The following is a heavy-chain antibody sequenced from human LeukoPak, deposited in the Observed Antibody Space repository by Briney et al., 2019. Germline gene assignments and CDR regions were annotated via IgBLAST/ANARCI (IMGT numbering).Heavy chain of an antibody. CDR3: AKRGVVIRVILVGFHKEAYYFES. D-gene: IGHD3/OR15-3a*01. CDR2: TSDSGGNA. CDR1: GITLSNYC. V-gene: IGHV3-23*01. J-gene: IGHJ4*02. Sequence: GGSLRLSCAVSGITLSNYCMSWVRQAPGKGLEWVASTSDSGGNAKYADSVKGRFTTSRDNPNNLLYLQMNSLRAEDTAVYFCAKRGVVIRVILVGFHKEAYYFESWGQGALVTVSS.